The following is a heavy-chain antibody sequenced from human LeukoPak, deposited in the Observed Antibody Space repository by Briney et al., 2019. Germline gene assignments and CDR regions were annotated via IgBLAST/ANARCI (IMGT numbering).Heavy chain of an antibody. Sequence: ASVKVSCKASGYTFTGYYMHWVRQAPGQGLEWMGWINPNSGGTNYAQKFQGRVTMTRDTSISTAYMELSRLRSDDTAVYYCARGDDILTGRPYYYYYMDVWGKGTTVTISS. V-gene: IGHV1-2*02. J-gene: IGHJ6*03. CDR2: INPNSGGT. CDR3: ARGDDILTGRPYYYYYMDV. D-gene: IGHD3-9*01. CDR1: GYTFTGYY.